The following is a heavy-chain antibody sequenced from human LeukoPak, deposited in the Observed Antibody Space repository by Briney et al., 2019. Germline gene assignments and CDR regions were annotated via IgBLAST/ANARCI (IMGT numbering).Heavy chain of an antibody. CDR2: ISYDGINK. V-gene: IGHV3-30*03. CDR1: GFTFSSYG. D-gene: IGHD4-17*01. CDR3: VATVTILDY. Sequence: GGSLRLSCAASGFTFSSYGMHWVRQAPGKGLEWVAVISYDGINKYYADSVKGRFTISRDNSKNTLYLQMNSLRAEDTAVYYCVATVTILDYWGQGTLVTVSS. J-gene: IGHJ4*02.